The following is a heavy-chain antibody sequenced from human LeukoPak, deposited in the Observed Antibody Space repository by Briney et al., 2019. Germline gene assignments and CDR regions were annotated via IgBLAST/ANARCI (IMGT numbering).Heavy chain of an antibody. CDR1: GGSISSSSYC. J-gene: IGHJ4*02. CDR3: ATGLLTAIAGNFDY. CDR2: IYYSGST. Sequence: SETLSLTCTVSGGSISSSSYCWGWIRQPPGKGLEWIGSIYYSGSTYYNPSLKSRVTISVDTSKNQFSLKLSSVTAADTAVYYCATGLLTAIAGNFDYWGQGTLVTVSS. V-gene: IGHV4-39*01. D-gene: IGHD2-21*02.